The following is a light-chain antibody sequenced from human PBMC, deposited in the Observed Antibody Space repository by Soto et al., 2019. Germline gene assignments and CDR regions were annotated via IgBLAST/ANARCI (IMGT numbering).Light chain of an antibody. Sequence: EIVLTQSPGTLSLSPGERATLSCRASQSVSSSYLAWYQQKPGQASRLLIYGASSGATGIPDRFSGSGSGTDFTLTISRLEPEDFAVYYCKQYGSSSRTFVQRTQVDIK. CDR1: QSVSSSY. CDR3: KQYGSSSRT. V-gene: IGKV3-20*01. CDR2: GAS. J-gene: IGKJ1*01.